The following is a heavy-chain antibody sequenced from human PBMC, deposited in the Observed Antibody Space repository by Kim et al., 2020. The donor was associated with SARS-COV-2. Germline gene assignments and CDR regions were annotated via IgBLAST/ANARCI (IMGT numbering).Heavy chain of an antibody. V-gene: IGHV4-59*01. CDR1: NASISSYY. Sequence: SETLSLTCTVSNASISSYYWTWIRQPPGKGLEYIGYIYYSGSTDYSPSLNSRVTISVDPSKNQVSLKLTSVTAADTAVYYCASFPPAMSYYNGVDVWGQGPTVTVSS. CDR3: ASFPPAMSYYNGVDV. J-gene: IGHJ6*02. CDR2: IYYSGST.